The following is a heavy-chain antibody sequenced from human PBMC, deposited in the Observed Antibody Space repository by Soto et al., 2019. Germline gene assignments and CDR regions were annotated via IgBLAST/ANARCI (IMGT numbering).Heavy chain of an antibody. CDR2: ISGSGGST. J-gene: IGHJ6*02. V-gene: IGHV3-23*01. D-gene: IGHD6-19*01. CDR1: GFTFSSYA. CDR3: AKWGYSSGWYAGGMDV. Sequence: GGSLRLSCAASGFTFSSYAMSWVRQAPGKGLEWVSAISGSGGSTYYADSVKGRFTISRDNSKNTLYLQMNSLRAEDTAVYYCAKWGYSSGWYAGGMDVWGQGTTVTVSS.